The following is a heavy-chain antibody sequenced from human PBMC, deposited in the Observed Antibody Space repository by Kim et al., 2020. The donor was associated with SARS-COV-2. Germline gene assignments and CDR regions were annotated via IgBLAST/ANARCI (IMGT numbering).Heavy chain of an antibody. CDR3: ARVRLSTAFDI. J-gene: IGHJ3*02. D-gene: IGHD2-2*01. CDR1: GGSISSGGYY. CDR2: IYYSGST. Sequence: SETLSLTCTVSGGSISSGGYYWSWIRQHPGKGLEWIGYIYYSGSTYYNPSLKSRVTISVDTSKNQFSLKLSSVTAADTAVYYCARVRLSTAFDIWGQGTMVTVSS. V-gene: IGHV4-31*03.